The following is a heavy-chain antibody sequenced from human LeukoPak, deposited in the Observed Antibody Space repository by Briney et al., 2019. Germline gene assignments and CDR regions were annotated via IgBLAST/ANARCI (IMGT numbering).Heavy chain of an antibody. Sequence: GSLRLSCAASGFTFISYAIHWVRQAPGKGLEWVAVISFHGTDSFYADSVKGRFTISRDNSKNTLYLQMNSLRAEDTAVYYCAKSIPTIAVAVSTRQWGQGTLVTVSS. D-gene: IGHD6-19*01. CDR2: ISFHGTDS. CDR3: AKSIPTIAVAVSTRQ. V-gene: IGHV3-30*04. CDR1: GFTFISYA. J-gene: IGHJ4*02.